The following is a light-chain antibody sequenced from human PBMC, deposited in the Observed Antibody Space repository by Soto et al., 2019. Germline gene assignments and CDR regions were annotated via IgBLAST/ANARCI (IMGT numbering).Light chain of an antibody. J-gene: IGLJ3*02. Sequence: QSVLTQPFSVSAAPGQTVTISCSGSNSNIVTNYVSWYQQFPGTAPKLLIYENDKRPSGIPDRFSGSKSGTSGTLGLTGLQTGDEADYYCGTWDSSLNAWVFGGGTKVTVL. CDR3: GTWDSSLNAWV. CDR1: NSNIVTNY. V-gene: IGLV1-51*02. CDR2: END.